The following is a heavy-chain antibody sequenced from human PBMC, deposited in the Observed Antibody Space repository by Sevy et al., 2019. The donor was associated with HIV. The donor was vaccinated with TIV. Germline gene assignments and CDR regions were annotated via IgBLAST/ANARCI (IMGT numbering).Heavy chain of an antibody. CDR3: ATSRSGYFDSSGYYIY. CDR2: IFPDDSDT. CDR1: GYSFTSHW. Sequence: RESLKISCQGSGYSFTSHWIGWVRHMPGKGLEWMGIIFPDDSDTRYSPSFQGQVTFSADKSINPAYLQWSSLKASDTAMYYCATSRSGYFDSSGYYIYWGQGTLVTVSS. V-gene: IGHV5-51*01. J-gene: IGHJ4*02. D-gene: IGHD3-22*01.